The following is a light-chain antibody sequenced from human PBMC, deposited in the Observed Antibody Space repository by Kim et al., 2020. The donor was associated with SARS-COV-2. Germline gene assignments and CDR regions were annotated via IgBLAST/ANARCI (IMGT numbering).Light chain of an antibody. Sequence: DVQMTQSPSTLSASVGDRVTITCRASQNVKNWLAWYQQKPGKAPKLLIYKASNLQSGVSSRFTGSGSGTEFNLTIISLQPEDFATYYCHQYNTYMYSFGQGTKLEI. J-gene: IGKJ2*03. CDR2: KAS. CDR1: QNVKNW. V-gene: IGKV1-5*03. CDR3: HQYNTYMYS.